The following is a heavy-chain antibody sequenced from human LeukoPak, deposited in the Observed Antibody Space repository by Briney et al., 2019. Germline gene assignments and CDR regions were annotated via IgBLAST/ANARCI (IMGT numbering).Heavy chain of an antibody. CDR1: GLTFSSYW. CDR3: AKVGPGTSGWKFDY. CDR2: IKQDGSEK. D-gene: IGHD6-19*01. Sequence: QSGGSLRLSCAASGLTFSSYWMSWVRQAPGKGLEWVANIKQDGSEKYYVDSVKGRFTISRDNAKNSLYLQMHSLRAEDTAVYYCAKVGPGTSGWKFDYWGQGTPVTVSS. V-gene: IGHV3-7*03. J-gene: IGHJ4*02.